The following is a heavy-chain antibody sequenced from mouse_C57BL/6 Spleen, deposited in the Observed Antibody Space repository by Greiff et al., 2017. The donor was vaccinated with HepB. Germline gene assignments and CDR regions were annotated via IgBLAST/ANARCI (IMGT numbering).Heavy chain of an antibody. CDR2: INPYNGGT. J-gene: IGHJ2*01. D-gene: IGHD3-2*02. CDR3: ARRLPYFDY. V-gene: IGHV1-19*01. CDR1: GYTFTDYY. Sequence: EVKLQESGPVLVKPGASVKMSCKASGYTFTDYYMNWVKQSHGKSLEWIGVINPYNGGTSYNQKFKGKATLTVDKSSSTAYMELNSLTSEDSAVYYCARRLPYFDYWGQGTTLTVSS.